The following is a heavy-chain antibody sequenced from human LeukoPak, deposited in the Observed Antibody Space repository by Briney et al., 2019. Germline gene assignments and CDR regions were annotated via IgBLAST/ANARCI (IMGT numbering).Heavy chain of an antibody. CDR2: IYSDNT. Sequence: GGSLRLSCTVSGFTVSSNSMSWVRQAPGKGLEWVSFIYSDNTHYSDSVKGRFTISRDNSKDTLYLQMNSLRAEDTAVYYCARRAGAYSHPYDYWGQGTLVTVSS. J-gene: IGHJ4*02. CDR1: GFTVSSNS. D-gene: IGHD4/OR15-4a*01. CDR3: ARRAGAYSHPYDY. V-gene: IGHV3-53*01.